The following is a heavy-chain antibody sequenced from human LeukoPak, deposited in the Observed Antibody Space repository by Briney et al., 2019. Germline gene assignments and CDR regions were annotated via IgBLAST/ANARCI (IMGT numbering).Heavy chain of an antibody. CDR2: ISYDGSNK. D-gene: IGHD3-10*01. CDR1: GFTFSSYA. J-gene: IGHJ4*02. CDR3: ARDRVVRGVILDY. V-gene: IGHV3-30*04. Sequence: GGSLRLSCAASGFTFSSYAMHWVRQAPGKGLEWVAVISYDGSNKYYADSVKGRFTISRDNSKNTLYLQMNSLRAEGTAVYYCARDRVVRGVILDYWGQGTLVTVSS.